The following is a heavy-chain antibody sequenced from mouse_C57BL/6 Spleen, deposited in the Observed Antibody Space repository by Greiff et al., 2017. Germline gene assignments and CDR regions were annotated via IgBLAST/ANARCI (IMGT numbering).Heavy chain of an antibody. J-gene: IGHJ3*01. CDR3: ARIGYSTP. V-gene: IGHV1-18*01. Sequence: EVQLQQSGPELVKPGASVKIPCKASGYTFTDYNMDWVQQSHGKSLEWIGDINPNNGGNIYNQKFKGKSTLTVDKSSSTAYMEIRSLTSEDTAVYYCARIGYSTPWGQGTLVTVSA. CDR1: GYTFTDYN. D-gene: IGHD2-5*01. CDR2: INPNNGGN.